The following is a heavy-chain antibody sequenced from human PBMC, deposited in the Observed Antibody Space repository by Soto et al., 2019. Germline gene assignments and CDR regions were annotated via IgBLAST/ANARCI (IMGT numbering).Heavy chain of an antibody. J-gene: IGHJ4*02. CDR2: IYYSGST. D-gene: IGHD3-22*01. CDR3: ARAVPDIYYDSSGYSFDY. Sequence: SETLSLTCTVSGGSISSYYWSWIRQPPGKGLEWIGYIYYSGSTNYNPSLKSRVTISVDTSKNQFSLKLSSVTAADTAVYYCARAVPDIYYDSSGYSFDYWGQGTRVTVSS. V-gene: IGHV4-59*01. CDR1: GGSISSYY.